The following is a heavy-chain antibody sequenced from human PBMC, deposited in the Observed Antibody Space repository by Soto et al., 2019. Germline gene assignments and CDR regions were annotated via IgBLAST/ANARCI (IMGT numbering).Heavy chain of an antibody. V-gene: IGHV3-21*01. D-gene: IGHD1-26*01. Sequence: EVQLVESGGGLVKPGGSLRLSCAASGFTFSSYSMNWVRQAPGKGLEXVSSITYSSTYIHYGDSVKGRFAISRDNAKXXXXXXXXXXXXXXXXXXXXXXDTXYXGXXSGVDYWGQGTLVTVSS. CDR2: ITYSSTYI. CDR1: GFTFSSYS. CDR3: XXDTXYXGXXSGVDY. J-gene: IGHJ4*02.